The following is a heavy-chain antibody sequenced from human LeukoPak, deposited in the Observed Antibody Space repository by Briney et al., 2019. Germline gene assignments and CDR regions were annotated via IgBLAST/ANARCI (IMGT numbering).Heavy chain of an antibody. J-gene: IGHJ4*02. D-gene: IGHD3-22*01. CDR2: ISGSGGST. Sequence: GGSLRLSCAASGFTFSSYAMSWVRQAPGKGLEWVSAISGSGGSTYYADSVKGRFTISRDNSKNTLYLQMNSLRAEDTAVYYCANRRAVWERYYYDRGCDYWGQGTLVTVSS. V-gene: IGHV3-23*01. CDR1: GFTFSSYA. CDR3: ANRRAVWERYYYDRGCDY.